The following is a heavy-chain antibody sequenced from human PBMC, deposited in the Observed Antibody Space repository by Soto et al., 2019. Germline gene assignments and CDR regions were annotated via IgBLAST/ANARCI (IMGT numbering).Heavy chain of an antibody. Sequence: GESLKISYTGSGYRFTRYWISWVRQMPGKGLEWMGRIDPSDSYTNYSPSFQGHVTISADKSISTAYLQWSSLKASDTAMYYCARPVGVAGLNAFDIWGQGTMVTVSS. CDR3: ARPVGVAGLNAFDI. J-gene: IGHJ3*02. CDR1: GYRFTRYW. V-gene: IGHV5-10-1*01. D-gene: IGHD6-19*01. CDR2: IDPSDSYT.